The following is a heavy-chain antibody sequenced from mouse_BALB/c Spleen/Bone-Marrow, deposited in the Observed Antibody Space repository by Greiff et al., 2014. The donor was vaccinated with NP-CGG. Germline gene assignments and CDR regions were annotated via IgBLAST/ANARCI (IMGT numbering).Heavy chain of an antibody. V-gene: IGHV1S81*02. CDR3: ARYATATYWFAY. CDR2: INPSNGRT. J-gene: IGHJ3*01. Sequence: QVQLQQSGAELVKPGASVMLSCKASGYTFTSYWVHWVKQRPGQGLEWIGEINPSNGRTNYNEKFKSKATLTVDKSSSTAYMQLSSLTSEDSAVYYCARYATATYWFAYWGQGTLVTVSA. CDR1: GYTFTSYW. D-gene: IGHD1-2*01.